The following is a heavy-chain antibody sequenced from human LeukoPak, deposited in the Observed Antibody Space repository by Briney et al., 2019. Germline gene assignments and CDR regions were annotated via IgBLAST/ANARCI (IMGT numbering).Heavy chain of an antibody. V-gene: IGHV3-21*01. J-gene: IGHJ6*02. D-gene: IGHD3-9*01. CDR1: GFTFSSYS. Sequence: PGGSLRLSCAASGFTFSSYSMNWVRQAPGKGLEWVSSISSSSSYIYYADSVKGRFTISRDNAKNSLYLQMNSLRAEDTAVYYCARDRLRYPLNGMDVWGQGTTVTVSS. CDR3: ARDRLRYPLNGMDV. CDR2: ISSSSSYI.